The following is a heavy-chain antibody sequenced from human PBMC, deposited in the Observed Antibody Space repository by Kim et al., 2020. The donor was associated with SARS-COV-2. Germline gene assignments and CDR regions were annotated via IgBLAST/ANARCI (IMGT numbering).Heavy chain of an antibody. V-gene: IGHV3-23*01. CDR2: SGGST. Sequence: SGGSTYHEHSVKGQFTVSRGDSKNTLYLQMNSLSAEDTAVYYCAKDRGAYWGQGTLVTVSS. D-gene: IGHD3-16*01. CDR3: AKDRGAY. J-gene: IGHJ4*02.